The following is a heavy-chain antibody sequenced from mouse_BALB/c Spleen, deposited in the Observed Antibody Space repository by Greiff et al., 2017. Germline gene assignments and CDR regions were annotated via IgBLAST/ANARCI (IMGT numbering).Heavy chain of an antibody. J-gene: IGHJ4*01. CDR2: INPYNGGT. D-gene: IGHD2-14*01. Sequence: EVHLVESGPELVKPGASMKISCKASGYSFTGYTMNWVKQSHGKNLEWIGLINPYNGGTSYNQKFKGKATLTVDKSSSTAYMELLSLTSEDSAVYYCARGGRYDGIYYYAMDYWGQGTSVTVSS. V-gene: IGHV1-18*01. CDR1: GYSFTGYT. CDR3: ARGGRYDGIYYYAMDY.